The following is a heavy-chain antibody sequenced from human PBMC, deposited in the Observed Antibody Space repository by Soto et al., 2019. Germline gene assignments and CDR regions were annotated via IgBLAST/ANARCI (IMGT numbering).Heavy chain of an antibody. CDR3: ARGGDFWSGLYYYYGMDV. J-gene: IGHJ6*02. CDR2: IYHSGST. V-gene: IGHV4-38-2*01. D-gene: IGHD3-3*01. Sequence: PSETLSLTCAVSGYSISSGYYWGWIRQPPGKGLEWIGSIYHSGSTYYNPSLKSRVTISVDTSKNQFSLKLSSVTAADTAVYYCARGGDFWSGLYYYYGMDVWGQGTTVTV. CDR1: GYSISSGYY.